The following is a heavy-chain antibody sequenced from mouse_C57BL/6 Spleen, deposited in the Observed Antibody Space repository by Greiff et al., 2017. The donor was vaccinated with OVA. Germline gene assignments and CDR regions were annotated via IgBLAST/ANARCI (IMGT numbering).Heavy chain of an antibody. CDR2: IDPSDSYT. J-gene: IGHJ4*01. CDR3: ARGGTTVVAPSHYYAMDY. CDR1: GYTFSSYW. V-gene: IGHV1-50*01. Sequence: VQLQQPGAELVKPGASVKLSCKASGYTFSSYWMQWVKQRPGQGLEWIGEIDPSDSYTNYNQKFKGKATLTVDTSSSTAYMQLSSLTSEDSAVYYCARGGTTVVAPSHYYAMDYWGQGTSVTVSS. D-gene: IGHD1-1*01.